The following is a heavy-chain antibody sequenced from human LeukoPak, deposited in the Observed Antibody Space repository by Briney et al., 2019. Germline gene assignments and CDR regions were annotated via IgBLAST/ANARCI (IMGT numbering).Heavy chain of an antibody. D-gene: IGHD3-10*01. CDR1: GFTFSRNA. CDR2: ISGSGDNT. V-gene: IGHV3-23*01. J-gene: IGHJ4*02. CDR3: AKAARGPYGSGLYYFDY. Sequence: GGSLRLSCAASGFTFSRNAMNWVRQAPGQGLEWVSGISGSGDNTYYADSVRGRFTISRDNSKNTLYLQMNSLRAEDTAVYYCAKAARGPYGSGLYYFDYWGQGTLVTVSS.